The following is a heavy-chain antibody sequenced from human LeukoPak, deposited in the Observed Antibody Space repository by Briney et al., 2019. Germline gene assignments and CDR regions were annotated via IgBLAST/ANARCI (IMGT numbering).Heavy chain of an antibody. D-gene: IGHD2-15*01. CDR3: AKGSGVVVVAAITFDY. CDR2: IIGSGGST. CDR1: GFTFSSYA. V-gene: IGHV3-23*01. Sequence: GSLRLSCAASGFTFSSYAMSWVRHAPRKGLEWVSAIIGSGGSTYYADSVKGRFTISRDNSKNTLYLQMNSLRAEDTAVYYCAKGSGVVVVAAITFDYWGQGTLVTVSS. J-gene: IGHJ4*02.